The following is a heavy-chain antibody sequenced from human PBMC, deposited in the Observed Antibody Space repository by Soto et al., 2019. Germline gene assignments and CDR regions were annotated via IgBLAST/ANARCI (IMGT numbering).Heavy chain of an antibody. CDR1: GDSVSSNSAA. J-gene: IGHJ6*02. CDR2: TYYRSKWYN. V-gene: IGHV6-1*01. Sequence: ETLSLTCAISGDSVSSNSAAWNWIRQSPSRGLEWLGRTYYRSKWYNDYAVSVKSRITINPDTSKNQFSLQLNSVTPEDTAVYYCARGTGSGWYYYYYGMDVWGQGTTVTVSS. D-gene: IGHD6-19*01. CDR3: ARGTGSGWYYYYYGMDV.